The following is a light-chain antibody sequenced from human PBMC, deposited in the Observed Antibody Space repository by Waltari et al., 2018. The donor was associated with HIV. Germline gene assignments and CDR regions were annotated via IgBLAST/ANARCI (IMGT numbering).Light chain of an antibody. J-gene: IGLJ2*01. Sequence: QSALTQPASVSGSPGQSITISCTGTNTAIAAYDLVPWYQQHPGKAPNLLIYGVSGRPSGVSSRFSGSKSGNTASLTISGLQAEDEADYYCNSYTSTSPLVIFGGGTKVTVL. CDR2: GVS. CDR3: NSYTSTSPLVI. CDR1: NTAIAAYDL. V-gene: IGLV2-14*01.